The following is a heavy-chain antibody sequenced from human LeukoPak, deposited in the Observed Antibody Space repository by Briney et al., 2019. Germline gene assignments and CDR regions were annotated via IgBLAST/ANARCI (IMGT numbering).Heavy chain of an antibody. V-gene: IGHV7-4-1*02. D-gene: IGHD3-3*01. CDR3: ARSNYDFWSGYYTGLLDY. CDR1: GYTFTSYA. Sequence: ASVKVSCKASGYTFTSYAMNWVRQAPGQGLEWMGWINTNTGNPTYAQGFTGRFVFSLDTSVSTAYLQISSLKAEDTAVYYCARSNYDFWSGYYTGLLDYWGQGTLVTVSS. CDR2: INTNTGNP. J-gene: IGHJ4*02.